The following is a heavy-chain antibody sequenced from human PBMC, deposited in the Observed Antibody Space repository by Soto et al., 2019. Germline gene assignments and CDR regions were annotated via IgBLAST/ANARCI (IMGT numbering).Heavy chain of an antibody. D-gene: IGHD6-13*01. J-gene: IGHJ6*02. Sequence: LRLSCAASGFTFSSYGMHWVRQAPGKGLEWVAVISYDGSNKYYADSVKGRFTISRDNSKNTLYLQMNSLRAEDTAVYYCAKDIPAAPSYYYYYYGMDVWGQGTTLTVSS. CDR3: AKDIPAAPSYYYYYYGMDV. V-gene: IGHV3-30*18. CDR1: GFTFSSYG. CDR2: ISYDGSNK.